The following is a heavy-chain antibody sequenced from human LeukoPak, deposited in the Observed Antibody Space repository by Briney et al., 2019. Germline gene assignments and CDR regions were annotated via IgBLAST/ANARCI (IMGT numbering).Heavy chain of an antibody. V-gene: IGHV3-23*01. CDR3: ARSSYSSSSWFRNWFDP. D-gene: IGHD6-6*01. CDR2: ISASGGST. Sequence: PGGSLRLSCAASGFTFSSSAMSWVRQVPGKGLEWVSGISASGGSTSYADSVRGRFTISRDNAKNSLYLQMNSLRDEDTAVYYCARSSYSSSSWFRNWFDPWGQGTLVTVSS. CDR1: GFTFSSSA. J-gene: IGHJ5*02.